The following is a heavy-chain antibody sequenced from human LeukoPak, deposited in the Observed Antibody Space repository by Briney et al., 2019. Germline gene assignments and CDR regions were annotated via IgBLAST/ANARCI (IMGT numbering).Heavy chain of an antibody. D-gene: IGHD6-19*01. V-gene: IGHV1-46*01. CDR3: ARGDSSGWYLRATFDY. CDR2: INPIGGTT. Sequence: ASVKVSCKPSGYTFTSYSMHWVRQAPGQGLEWMGIINPIGGTTNYAQKFQGRVTMTRDTSTSTVYLELSSLRSEDTAVYYCARGDSSGWYLRATFDYWGQGTLVTVSS. CDR1: GYTFTSYS. J-gene: IGHJ4*02.